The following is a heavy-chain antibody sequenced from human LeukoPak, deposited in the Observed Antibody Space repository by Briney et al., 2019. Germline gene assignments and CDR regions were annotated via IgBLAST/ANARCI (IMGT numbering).Heavy chain of an antibody. V-gene: IGHV4-61*02. CDR3: ASLGAFAI. CDR2: FYTSGSP. CDR1: GDSISSGNYY. Sequence: ASETLPLTCTVSGDSISSGNYYWNWIRQPAGKGLEWIGRFYTSGSPNYNPSPKSRVTISVDTSKNQFSLRLSSVTAADTAVYYCASLGAFAIWGQGTMVTVSS. J-gene: IGHJ3*02.